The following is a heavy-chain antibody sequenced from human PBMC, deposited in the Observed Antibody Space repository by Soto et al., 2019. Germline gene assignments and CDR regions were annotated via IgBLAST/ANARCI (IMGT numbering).Heavy chain of an antibody. D-gene: IGHD4-17*01. CDR3: ARVRGMTTATKDRGLDV. CDR1: GGSISSSSHY. Sequence: SETLSLTCSVSGGSISSSSHYWGWIRQPPGKGLEWIGSIHYSGTTYYNPSLKSRLTISVDTSMNQFSLKLNSATAADTAVYYCARVRGMTTATKDRGLDVWGKGTTVTVSS. CDR2: IHYSGTT. J-gene: IGHJ6*04. V-gene: IGHV4-39*01.